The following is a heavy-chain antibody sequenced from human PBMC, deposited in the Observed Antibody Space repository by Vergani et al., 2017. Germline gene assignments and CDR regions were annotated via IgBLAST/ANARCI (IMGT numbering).Heavy chain of an antibody. Sequence: QVQLVQSGAEVKKPGSSVKVSCKASGGTFSSYTISWVRQAPGQGLEWMGRIIPMLGIANYAQNFQGRVTIIADKSTTTAYMDLSSLRSEDTAVYYCGRDRTGGISFNWIDFRGQGTLVTVSS. D-gene: IGHD4-23*01. J-gene: IGHJ4*02. V-gene: IGHV1-69*08. CDR3: GRDRTGGISFNWIDF. CDR1: GGTFSSYT. CDR2: IIPMLGIA.